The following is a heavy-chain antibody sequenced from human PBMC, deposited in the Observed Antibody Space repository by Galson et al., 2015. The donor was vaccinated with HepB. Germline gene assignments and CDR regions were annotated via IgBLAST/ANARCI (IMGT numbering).Heavy chain of an antibody. V-gene: IGHV3-11*01. J-gene: IGHJ4*02. D-gene: IGHD2/OR15-2a*01. CDR3: ARESRGNYFTFDY. Sequence: SLRLSCAVSGFTFSGYYMSWIRQAPGKGLEWLSYITNSGRSTSYADSVKGRFTISRDNAKNSMYLEMNSLRAEDTAVYYCARESRGNYFTFDYWGQGTLVTVSS. CDR1: GFTFSGYY. CDR2: ITNSGRST.